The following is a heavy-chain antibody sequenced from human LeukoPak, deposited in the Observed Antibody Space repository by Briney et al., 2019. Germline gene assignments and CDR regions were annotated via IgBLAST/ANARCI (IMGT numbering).Heavy chain of an antibody. D-gene: IGHD2-2*01. J-gene: IGHJ5*02. V-gene: IGHV4-30-2*02. CDR2: IYHSGST. Sequence: SETLSLTCAVSGGSISSGGYSWSWIRQPPGKGLEWIGYIYHSGSTYYNPSLKSRVTISVDTSKNQFSLKLSSVTAADTAVYYCAREVLFCSSTSCYPDWFDPWGQGTLVTVSS. CDR1: GGSISSGGYS. CDR3: AREVLFCSSTSCYPDWFDP.